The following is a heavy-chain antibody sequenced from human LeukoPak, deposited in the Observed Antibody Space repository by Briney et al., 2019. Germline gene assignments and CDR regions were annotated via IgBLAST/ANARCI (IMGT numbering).Heavy chain of an antibody. CDR2: IYYSGST. J-gene: IGHJ4*02. CDR3: ARVMYYDFWSGYYTSGYFDY. CDR1: GGSISSGDYY. V-gene: IGHV4-30-4*08. Sequence: SETLSLTCTVSGGSISSGDYYWSWIRQPPGKGLEWIGYIYYSGSTYYNPSLKSRVTISVDTSKNQFSLKLSSVTAADTAVYYCARVMYYDFWSGYYTSGYFDYWGQGTLVTVSS. D-gene: IGHD3-3*01.